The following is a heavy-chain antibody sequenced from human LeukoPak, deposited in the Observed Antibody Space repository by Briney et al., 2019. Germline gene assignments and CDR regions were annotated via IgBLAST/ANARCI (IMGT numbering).Heavy chain of an antibody. CDR2: IYSGGST. CDR3: AKAFTVTRVYNCLDP. V-gene: IGHV3-53*01. D-gene: IGHD4-17*01. CDR1: GFTVSSNQ. Sequence: GGSLRLSCAASGFTVSSNQMSWVRQAPGKGLEWVSIIYSGGSTYYADSVKGRFTISRDNSKNTLYLQMNSLRAEDTAVYYCAKAFTVTRVYNCLDPWGQGTLVTVSS. J-gene: IGHJ5*02.